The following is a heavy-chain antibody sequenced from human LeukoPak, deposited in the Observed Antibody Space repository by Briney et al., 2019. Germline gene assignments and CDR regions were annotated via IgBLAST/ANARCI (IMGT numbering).Heavy chain of an antibody. D-gene: IGHD3-10*01. V-gene: IGHV1-69*05. CDR2: IIPIFGTA. Sequence: SVKVSCNASGGTFSSYAVSWVRQAPGHRLEWMGGIIPIFGTANYAQKFQGRVTITTDESTSTAYMELSSLRSEDTAVYYCARDGRYYGSGSYPYNWFDPWGQGTLVTVSS. J-gene: IGHJ5*02. CDR1: GGTFSSYA. CDR3: ARDGRYYGSGSYPYNWFDP.